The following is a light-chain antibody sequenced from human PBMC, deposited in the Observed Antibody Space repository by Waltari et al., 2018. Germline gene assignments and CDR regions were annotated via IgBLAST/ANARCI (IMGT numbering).Light chain of an antibody. CDR1: RSDVGGYNY. J-gene: IGLJ2*01. V-gene: IGLV2-14*01. Sequence: QSALTQPASVSGSPGQSIPISCPGTRSDVGGYNYVSWYQQYPGKVPKLMIYDVSKWPSGVSNRFSGPKSGNTASLTISGLQAEDEADYYCSSYTSSNTVIFGGGTKLTVL. CDR3: SSYTSSNTVI. CDR2: DVS.